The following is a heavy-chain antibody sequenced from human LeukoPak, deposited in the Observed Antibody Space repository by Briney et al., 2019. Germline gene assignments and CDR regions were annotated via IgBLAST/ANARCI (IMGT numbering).Heavy chain of an antibody. Sequence: PSETLSLTCTVSGGSISSYYWSWIRQPPGKGLEWIGYIYYSGSTNYNASLKSRVTISVDTSKNQFSLKLSSVTAADTAVYYCARLSAGYCSSTSCPYYYYYYYMDVWGKGTTVTVSS. V-gene: IGHV4-59*08. CDR1: GGSISSYY. CDR2: IYYSGST. CDR3: ARLSAGYCSSTSCPYYYYYYYMDV. J-gene: IGHJ6*03. D-gene: IGHD2-2*01.